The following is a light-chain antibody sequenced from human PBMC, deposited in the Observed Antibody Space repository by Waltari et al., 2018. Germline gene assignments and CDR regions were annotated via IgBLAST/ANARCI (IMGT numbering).Light chain of an antibody. CDR1: TGAVTSGLY. J-gene: IGLJ2*01. V-gene: IGLV7-46*01. CDR3: SLSYSGIVV. Sequence: QAVVTQEPSLTVSPGGTVTLTCGSSTGAVTSGLYPYWFQQRPGQAPRKLIHDVSSKASWTPARFSGSLLGGKAALTLSGAQPEDEADYYCSLSYSGIVVFGGGTKLTVL. CDR2: DVS.